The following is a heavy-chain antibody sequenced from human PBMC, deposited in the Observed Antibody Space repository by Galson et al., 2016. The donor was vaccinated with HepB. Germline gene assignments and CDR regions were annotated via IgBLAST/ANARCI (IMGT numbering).Heavy chain of an antibody. CDR3: ARAGEDYGRHPSNY. D-gene: IGHD4-17*01. V-gene: IGHV3-30*04. CDR1: GFTFSSYA. J-gene: IGHJ4*02. CDR2: ISYDGTNK. Sequence: SLRLSCATSGFTFSSYALHWVRQAPGKGLEWVAVISYDGTNKYYAASVSGRFIMSRDNSMDTLYLKKNSLGGEDTAVYYCARAGEDYGRHPSNYWGQGTLVTVSS.